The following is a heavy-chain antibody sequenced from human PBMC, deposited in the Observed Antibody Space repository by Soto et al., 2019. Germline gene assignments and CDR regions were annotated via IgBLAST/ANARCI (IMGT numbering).Heavy chain of an antibody. CDR3: ARIRAVAGTNPNCYFDL. V-gene: IGHV2-26*01. CDR1: GFSLSNARMG. Sequence: QVTLKESGPVLVKPTETLTLTCTVSGFSLSNARMGVSWIRQPPGKALEWLAHIFSNDEKSYSTSLKSRLTIPRDTSKSQVVLTMTNMAPVNTPTFYCARIRAVAGTNPNCYFDLWGRGTLVTVPS. J-gene: IGHJ2*01. CDR2: IFSNDEK. D-gene: IGHD6-19*01.